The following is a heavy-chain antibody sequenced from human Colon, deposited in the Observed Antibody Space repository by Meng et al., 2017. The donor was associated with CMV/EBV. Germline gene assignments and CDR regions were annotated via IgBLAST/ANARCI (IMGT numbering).Heavy chain of an antibody. Sequence: GGFLRLSCGASGLTFNGYGLHWVRQAPGKGLEWVAFIGSDGSIKRYSDSVKGRFNIARDNSKNTLWLQMHSLRPEDTALYYCAREGFSNFDYWGQGTLVTVSS. V-gene: IGHV3-30*02. CDR3: AREGFSNFDY. J-gene: IGHJ4*02. D-gene: IGHD4-11*01. CDR2: IGSDGSIK. CDR1: GLTFNGYG.